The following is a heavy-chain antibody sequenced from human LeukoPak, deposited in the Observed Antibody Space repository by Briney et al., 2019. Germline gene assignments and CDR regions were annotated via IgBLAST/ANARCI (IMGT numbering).Heavy chain of an antibody. J-gene: IGHJ5*02. CDR2: ISYDGSNK. Sequence: GGSLRLSCAASGFTFSSYGMHWVRQAPGKGLEWVAVISYDGSNKYYADSVKGRFTISRDNSKNTLYLQMNSLRAEDTAVYHCAKAPYGGNPYSWFDPWGQGTLVTVSS. V-gene: IGHV3-30*18. D-gene: IGHD4-23*01. CDR1: GFTFSSYG. CDR3: AKAPYGGNPYSWFDP.